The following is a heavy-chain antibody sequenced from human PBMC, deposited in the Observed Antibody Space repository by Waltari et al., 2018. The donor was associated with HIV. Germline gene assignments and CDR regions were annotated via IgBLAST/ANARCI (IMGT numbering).Heavy chain of an antibody. D-gene: IGHD1-26*01. Sequence: QLQLQESGPGLVKPSETLSLTCTVSGGSVSSSSYFWGWIRQPPGKGLEWVGRIYYTGSADYNPSLRSRGTISVDTSKNKFSLKVTCVTAADTAVYYCARHALRVGAAYWNFDLWGRGTLVTVSS. CDR3: ARHALRVGAAYWNFDL. V-gene: IGHV4-39*01. J-gene: IGHJ2*01. CDR2: IYYTGSA. CDR1: GGSVSSSSYF.